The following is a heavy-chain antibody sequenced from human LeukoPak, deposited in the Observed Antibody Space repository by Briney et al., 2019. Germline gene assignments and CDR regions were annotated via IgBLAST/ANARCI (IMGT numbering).Heavy chain of an antibody. V-gene: IGHV4-59*08. J-gene: IGHJ4*02. CDR2: LFYSGNT. Sequence: KPSETLSLTCTVSGGSISSYFWSWIRQPPGKGLEWIGSLFYSGNTNYNPSLKSRVTISLDTSKNQVSLKLSSVTAADTAVYYCARGSSPFDYWGQGTLVTVSS. CDR1: GGSISSYF. CDR3: ARGSSPFDY.